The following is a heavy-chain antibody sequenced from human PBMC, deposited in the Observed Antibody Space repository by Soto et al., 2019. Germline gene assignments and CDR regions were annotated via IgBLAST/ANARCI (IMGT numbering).Heavy chain of an antibody. CDR3: XXXXXXVYAIDFDY. V-gene: IGHV3-48*01. Sequence: EVQLVESGGGLVQPGGSLRLSCAASGFTFSSYSMNWVRQAPGKGLEWVSYISSSGSTIYYADSVKGRFTISRDNAKNXXXXXXXXXXXXXXXXXXXXXXXXXVYAIDFDYWGQGTLVAVSS. CDR1: GFTFSSYS. D-gene: IGHD2-8*01. CDR2: ISSSGSTI. J-gene: IGHJ4*02.